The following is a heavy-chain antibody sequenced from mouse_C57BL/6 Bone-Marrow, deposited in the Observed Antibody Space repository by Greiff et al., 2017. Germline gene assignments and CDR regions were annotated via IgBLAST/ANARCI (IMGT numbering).Heavy chain of an antibody. CDR1: GFTFSDYG. Sequence: EVQGVESGGGLVKPGGSLKLSCAASGFTFSDYGMHWVRQAPEKGLEWVAYISSGSSTIYYADTVKGRFTISRDNAKNTLFLQMTSLRSEDTAMYYCARDYYYGTWYFDVWGTGTTVTVSS. V-gene: IGHV5-17*01. J-gene: IGHJ1*03. CDR3: ARDYYYGTWYFDV. CDR2: ISSGSSTI. D-gene: IGHD1-1*01.